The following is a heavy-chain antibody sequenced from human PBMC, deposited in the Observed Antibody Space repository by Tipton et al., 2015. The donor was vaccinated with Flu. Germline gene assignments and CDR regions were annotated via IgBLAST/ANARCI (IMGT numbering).Heavy chain of an antibody. CDR3: ARGRILRSISRAGAVKRSLRNNYDDMEV. CDR2: VNHSGST. CDR1: GGSFSGSS. V-gene: IGHV4-34*01. D-gene: IGHD6-19*01. J-gene: IGHJ6*02. Sequence: TLSLTCAVYGGSFSGSSWTWIRQPPGTGLEWIGEVNHSGSTNYSPSLKSRVTISIDTSKNQFSLRLSSVTAADTAVYYCARGRILRSISRAGAVKRSLRNNYDDMEVWGQGTTVTVSS.